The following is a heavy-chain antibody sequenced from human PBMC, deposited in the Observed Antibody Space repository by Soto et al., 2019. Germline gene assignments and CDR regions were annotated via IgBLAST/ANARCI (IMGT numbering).Heavy chain of an antibody. CDR2: ISGSDGST. V-gene: IGHV3-23*01. J-gene: IGHJ6*02. CDR3: AKGQVVPAAHYYYYGMDV. D-gene: IGHD2-2*01. Sequence: EVQLLESGGGLVQPGGSLRLSCAASGFTFSSYAMSWVRQAPGKGLEWVSAISGSDGSTYYADSVKGRFTISRDNSMNTLYLQMNSLRAEDTAVYYCAKGQVVPAAHYYYYGMDVWGQGTTVTVSS. CDR1: GFTFSSYA.